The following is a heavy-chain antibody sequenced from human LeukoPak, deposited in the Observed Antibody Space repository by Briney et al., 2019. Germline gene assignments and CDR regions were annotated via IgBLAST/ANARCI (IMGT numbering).Heavy chain of an antibody. J-gene: IGHJ4*02. V-gene: IGHV5-51*01. CDR2: IYPGDSDT. CDR1: GYIFTS. CDR3: ARRGALDY. D-gene: IGHD3-16*01. Sequence: GESLKISCKASGYIFTSQVSGKVLEWMGIIYPGDSDTRYSPSFQGQVTISADKSISTAYLQWSSLKASDTAMYYCARRGALDYWGQGTLVTVSS.